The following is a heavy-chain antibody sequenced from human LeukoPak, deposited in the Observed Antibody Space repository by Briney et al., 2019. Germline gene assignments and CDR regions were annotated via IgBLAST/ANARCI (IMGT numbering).Heavy chain of an antibody. CDR3: ARHLSGVTGYTYGRGIDY. J-gene: IGHJ4*02. D-gene: IGHD5-18*01. CDR2: ISSSSSYI. CDR1: GFTFSSYS. V-gene: IGHV3-21*01. Sequence: GGSLRLSCAASGFTFSSYSMNWVRQAPGKGLEWVSSISSSSSYIYYADSVKGRFTISRDNAKTSLYLHMNSLRAEDTAVYYCARHLSGVTGYTYGRGIDYSGQGTLVTVSS.